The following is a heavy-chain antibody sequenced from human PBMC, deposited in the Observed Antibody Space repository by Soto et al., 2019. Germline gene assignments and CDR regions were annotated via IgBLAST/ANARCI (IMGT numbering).Heavy chain of an antibody. V-gene: IGHV4-34*01. D-gene: IGHD2-21*01. CDR2: INHSGST. CDR3: ARALGVGLFDY. CDR1: GGSFSGYY. Sequence: QVQLQQWGAGLLKPSETLSLTCAVYGGSFSGYYWSWIRQPPGKGLEWIGEINHSGSTNYNPSLKCRVTISVDTSKNQFSLKLSSVTAADTAVYYCARALGVGLFDYWGQGTLVTVSS. J-gene: IGHJ4*02.